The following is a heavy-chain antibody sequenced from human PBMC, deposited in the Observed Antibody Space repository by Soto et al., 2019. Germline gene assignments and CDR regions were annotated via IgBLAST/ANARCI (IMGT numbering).Heavy chain of an antibody. CDR3: ARVGHYYDSSGYYWPY. D-gene: IGHD3-22*01. J-gene: IGHJ4*02. CDR2: INPSGGST. Sequence: ASVKVSCKASGYTFTSYYMHWVRQAPGQGLEWMGIINPSGGSTSYAQKFQGRVTMTRDTSTSTVYMELSSLRSEDTAVYYCARVGHYYDSSGYYWPYWGQGTLVTVSS. V-gene: IGHV1-46*03. CDR1: GYTFTSYY.